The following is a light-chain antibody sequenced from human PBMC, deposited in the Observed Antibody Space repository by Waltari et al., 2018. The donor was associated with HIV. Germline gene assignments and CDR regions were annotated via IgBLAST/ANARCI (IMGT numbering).Light chain of an antibody. V-gene: IGLV2-14*03. J-gene: IGLJ1*01. CDR3: SSYTSSSTLGV. Sequence: QSALTQPASVSGSHGQSITISCTGTSSDIGGYNYVSWYQQHPGKAPKLMISDVSHRPSGVSNRFSGSKSGNTASLTISGLQAEDEADYYCSSYTSSSTLGVFGSGTKVTVL. CDR1: SSDIGGYNY. CDR2: DVS.